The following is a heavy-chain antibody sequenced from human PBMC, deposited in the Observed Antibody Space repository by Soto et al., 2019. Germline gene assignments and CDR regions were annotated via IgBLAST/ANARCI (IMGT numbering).Heavy chain of an antibody. D-gene: IGHD3-3*01. CDR2: IDTSGTKI. CDR3: ASHYDMWSGYLSPVDY. Sequence: QVQLVESGGDLVKPGGSLRLSCAASGYTFSDYYMSWIRQAPGTGLEWISYIDTSGTKIYYADSVKGRFTITRDNAKNSLYREMNSLRDEDTAVYYCASHYDMWSGYLSPVDYWGQGTLVTVSS. J-gene: IGHJ4*02. CDR1: GYTFSDYY. V-gene: IGHV3-11*01.